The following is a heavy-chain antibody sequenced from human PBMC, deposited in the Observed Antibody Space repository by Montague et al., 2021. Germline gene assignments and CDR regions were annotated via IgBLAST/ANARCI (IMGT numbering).Heavy chain of an antibody. V-gene: IGHV2-5*02. CDR3: AHAAVDTTMITYYYYMDV. CDR2: IYWDDDK. D-gene: IGHD5-18*01. J-gene: IGHJ6*03. Sequence: PALVKPTQTLTLTCTFSGVSLTGSPVGGGWVRQPPGKALEWLGIIYWDDDKRYSPSLKSRVTITKDTSKNQVVLIMTNMDPVDTATYYCAHAAVDTTMITYYYYMDVWGKGTTVTVSS. CDR1: GVSLTGSPVG.